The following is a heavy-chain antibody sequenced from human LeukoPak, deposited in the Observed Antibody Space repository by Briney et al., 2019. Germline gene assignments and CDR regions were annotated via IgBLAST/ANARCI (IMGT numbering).Heavy chain of an antibody. CDR1: GYTFTSYA. D-gene: IGHD6-19*01. Sequence: ASVKVSCKASGYTFTSYAMNWVRQAPGQGLEWMGWINTNTGNPTYAQGFTGRFVFSLDTSVSTAYLQISSLKAQDTAVYYCARIAVAATGGTPYYFDYWGQGTLVTVSS. CDR2: INTNTGNP. V-gene: IGHV7-4-1*02. CDR3: ARIAVAATGGTPYYFDY. J-gene: IGHJ4*02.